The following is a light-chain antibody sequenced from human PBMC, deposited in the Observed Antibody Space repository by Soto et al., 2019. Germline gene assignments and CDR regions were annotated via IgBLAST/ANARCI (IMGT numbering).Light chain of an antibody. V-gene: IGKV3-20*01. CDR1: QSGSSSY. CDR3: QHYGSSRA. CDR2: GTS. J-gene: IGKJ1*01. Sequence: EIVLTQSPGTVSLSPGERATLSCRASQSGSSSYLAWYQQKPGQAPRLVIYGTSNRATGIPDRFSGSGSGTDFTLTISRLEPEDFAVYYCQHYGSSRAFGQGTKVEIK.